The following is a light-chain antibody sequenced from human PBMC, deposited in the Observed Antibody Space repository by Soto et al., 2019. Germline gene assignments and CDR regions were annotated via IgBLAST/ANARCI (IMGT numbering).Light chain of an antibody. CDR3: HQYNNWPWT. V-gene: IGKV3-15*01. CDR2: SAS. Sequence: EIVITEYPATLSVSPAGRATLSCRASKRPSTTLAEYQQKPRQAPRLCIYSASTRASSFPARLSGSGSGTDFTLTISSLRSEDFAVYCSHQYNNWPWTFXQGTKVDMK. J-gene: IGKJ1*01. CDR1: KRPSTT.